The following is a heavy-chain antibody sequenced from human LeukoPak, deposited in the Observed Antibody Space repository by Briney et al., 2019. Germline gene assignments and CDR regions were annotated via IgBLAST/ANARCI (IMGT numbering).Heavy chain of an antibody. CDR2: ISSRSSST. CDR1: GFAFSTYT. D-gene: IGHD2-15*01. V-gene: IGHV3-48*04. CDR3: ARLPTTSMPEVAY. J-gene: IGHJ4*02. Sequence: GGSLRLSCVASGFAFSTYTMNWVRQAPGKGLEWVSDISSRSSSTNYADSVKGRFTISRDNAENSLYLQMSSLRAEDTAVYYCARLPTTSMPEVAYWGQGTLVIVSS.